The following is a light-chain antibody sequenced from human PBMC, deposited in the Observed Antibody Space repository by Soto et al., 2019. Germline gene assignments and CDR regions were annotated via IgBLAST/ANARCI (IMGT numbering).Light chain of an antibody. CDR3: QQYDKWPRT. Sequence: DIQMTQPPSSLSASVGDRVTITCRASQGIGNDLGWYQQKPGKAPKRLIYATSSLQSGVPSRFSGSGSGTEFTLTISSLQSEDFAVYYCQQYDKWPRTFGQGTKVDIK. CDR2: ATS. CDR1: QGIGND. V-gene: IGKV1-17*01. J-gene: IGKJ1*01.